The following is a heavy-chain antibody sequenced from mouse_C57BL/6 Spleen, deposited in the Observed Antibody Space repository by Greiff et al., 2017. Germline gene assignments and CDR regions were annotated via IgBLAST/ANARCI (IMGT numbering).Heavy chain of an antibody. Sequence: QVQLQQPGAELVRPGSSVKLSCKASGYTFTSYWMDWVKQRPGQGLEWIGNIYPSASETHSNQKFKDKATLTVDKSSSTAYMQLSSLTSEDSAVYYCAREGYSWFAYWGQGTLVTVSA. CDR2: IYPSASET. D-gene: IGHD2-3*01. V-gene: IGHV1-61*01. CDR1: GYTFTSYW. J-gene: IGHJ3*01. CDR3: AREGYSWFAY.